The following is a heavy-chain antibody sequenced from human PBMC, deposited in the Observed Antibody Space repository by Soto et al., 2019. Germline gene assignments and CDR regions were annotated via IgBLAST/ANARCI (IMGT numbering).Heavy chain of an antibody. Sequence: VQLQESGSRLLRPSQTLSLTCAVSGGSISSGGYSWTWIRQPPGKGLEWIGYVHHTGSTTYNPSLKTRVNISVDRPNNQFFLTLTSATAADSAIYYCARGLWNDVFQYWGRGILGTVSS. CDR2: VHHTGST. J-gene: IGHJ1*01. V-gene: IGHV4-30-2*01. D-gene: IGHD1-1*01. CDR3: ARGLWNDVFQY. CDR1: GGSISSGGYS.